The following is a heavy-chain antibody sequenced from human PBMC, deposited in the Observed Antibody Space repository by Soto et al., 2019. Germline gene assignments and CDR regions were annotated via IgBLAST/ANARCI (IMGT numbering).Heavy chain of an antibody. CDR1: VFTFSSYS. Sequence: PGGSLRLSCAASVFTFSSYSMSWVRQAPGKGLEWVSAISGSGGSTYYADSVKGRFTISRDNYKNTLYLQMNSLRAEDTAVYYCAKYRVYHYYGMDVWGQGTTVTVSS. J-gene: IGHJ6*02. CDR3: AKYRVYHYYGMDV. V-gene: IGHV3-23*01. CDR2: ISGSGGST. D-gene: IGHD6-13*01.